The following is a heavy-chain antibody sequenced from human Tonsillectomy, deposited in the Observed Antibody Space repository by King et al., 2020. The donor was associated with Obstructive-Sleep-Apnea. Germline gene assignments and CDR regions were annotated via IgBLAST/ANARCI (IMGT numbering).Heavy chain of an antibody. CDR2: ISWNSGSL. Sequence: VQLVESGGGLVQPGRSLRLSCVASGFTFDDYAMHWVRQGPGKGLEWVSGISWNSGSLAYADSVEGRFTISRDNAKNYLYLQMNSLRPEDTALYYCGKGNRLVDGSGTYTDPWGQGTLVTVSS. J-gene: IGHJ5*02. V-gene: IGHV3-9*01. CDR3: GKGNRLVDGSGTYTDP. CDR1: GFTFDDYA. D-gene: IGHD3-10*01.